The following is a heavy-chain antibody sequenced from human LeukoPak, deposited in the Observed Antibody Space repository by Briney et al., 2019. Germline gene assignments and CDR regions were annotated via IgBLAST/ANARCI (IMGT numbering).Heavy chain of an antibody. D-gene: IGHD1-26*01. CDR3: ARGRGSYPLDY. J-gene: IGHJ4*02. CDR1: GFTFSGYA. V-gene: IGHV3-74*01. CDR2: INTDESST. Sequence: PGGSLRLSCAASGFTFSGYAMSWVRQAPGKGLVWVSRINTDESSTSYADSVKGRFTISRDNAKSTLYLQMTSLRAEDTAVYYCARGRGSYPLDYWGQGTLVTVSS.